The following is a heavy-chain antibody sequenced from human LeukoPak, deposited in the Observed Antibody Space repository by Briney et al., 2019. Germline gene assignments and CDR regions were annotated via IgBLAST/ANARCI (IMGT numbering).Heavy chain of an antibody. CDR3: ARDQVEMATIPL. CDR2: IYTSGST. V-gene: IGHV4-61*02. J-gene: IGHJ4*02. D-gene: IGHD5-24*01. Sequence: SETLSLTCTVSGGSISSGSYYWSWIRQPAGKGLEWIGRIYTSGSTNYNPSLKSRVTISVDTSKNQFSLKLSSVTAADTAVYYYARDQVEMATIPLWGQGTLVTVSS. CDR1: GGSISSGSYY.